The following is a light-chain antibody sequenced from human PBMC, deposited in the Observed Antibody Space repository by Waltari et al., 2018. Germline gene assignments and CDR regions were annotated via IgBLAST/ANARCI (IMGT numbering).Light chain of an antibody. Sequence: EIVLTQSPGTLSLSPGERATLSCRASQSVRGSLAWYQQKAGQAPRLLIYGASSRGTGIPARFSGSGSGTDFSLTISRLEPEDFAVYYCQHYVRLPATFGQGTKVEI. V-gene: IGKV3-20*01. CDR1: QSVRGS. CDR2: GAS. J-gene: IGKJ1*01. CDR3: QHYVRLPAT.